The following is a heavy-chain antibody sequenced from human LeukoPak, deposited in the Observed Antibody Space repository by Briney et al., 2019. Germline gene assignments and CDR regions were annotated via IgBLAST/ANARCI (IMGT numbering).Heavy chain of an antibody. Sequence: GMSLRLSCGASGFTFSSYWMHWARQAPGKGLVWVSRINTDGTTTDHADSVKGRFTISRDNAKNTLYLQMNSLRAEDTAVYFCARDPWGYRAGVMDFWGLGTLVTVSS. CDR1: GFTFSSYW. V-gene: IGHV3-74*01. J-gene: IGHJ4*02. D-gene: IGHD1-1*01. CDR2: INTDGTTT. CDR3: ARDPWGYRAGVMDF.